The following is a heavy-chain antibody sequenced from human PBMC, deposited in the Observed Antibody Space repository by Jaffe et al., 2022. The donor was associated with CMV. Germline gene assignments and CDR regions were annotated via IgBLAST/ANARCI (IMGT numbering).Heavy chain of an antibody. J-gene: IGHJ3*02. Sequence: EVQLVESGGGLVQPGRSLRLSCTASGFTFGDYAMSWVRQAPGKGLEWVGFIRSKAYGGTTEYAASVKGRFTISRDDSKSIAYLQMNSLKTEDTAVYYCTRVWEVRVTDAFDIWGQGTMVTVSS. V-gene: IGHV3-49*04. CDR1: GFTFGDYA. CDR2: IRSKAYGGTT. D-gene: IGHD3-10*01. CDR3: TRVWEVRVTDAFDI.